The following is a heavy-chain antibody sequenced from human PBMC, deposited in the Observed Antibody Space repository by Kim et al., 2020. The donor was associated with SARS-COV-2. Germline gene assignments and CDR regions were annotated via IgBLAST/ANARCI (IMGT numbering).Heavy chain of an antibody. D-gene: IGHD5-18*01. J-gene: IGHJ3*02. CDR3: ARTQLWVLHVAFDI. Sequence: TPSLMSRVTISVGSSKNQFALRLRSVAAADTAVYYCARTQLWVLHVAFDIWGPGTMVTVSS. V-gene: IGHV4-59*01.